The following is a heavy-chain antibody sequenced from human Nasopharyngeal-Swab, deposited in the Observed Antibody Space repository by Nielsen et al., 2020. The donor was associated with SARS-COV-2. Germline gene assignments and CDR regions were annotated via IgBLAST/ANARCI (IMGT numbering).Heavy chain of an antibody. D-gene: IGHD5-24*01. CDR2: IIPIFGTP. Sequence: SSVPVSRQPSGCTFSNYAINWVRQAPRQGLVWMGGIIPIFGTPNYAQKSQGRVTITAHESTSTAYMDPSSLRSEDTGVYYCARDGDRRERWLHFLDYWGQGTLVTVSS. V-gene: IGHV1-69*13. CDR3: ARDGDRRERWLHFLDY. J-gene: IGHJ4*02. CDR1: GCTFSNYA.